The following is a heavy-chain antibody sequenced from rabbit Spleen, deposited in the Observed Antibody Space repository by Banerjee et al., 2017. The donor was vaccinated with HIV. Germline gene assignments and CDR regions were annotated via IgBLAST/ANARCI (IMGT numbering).Heavy chain of an antibody. V-gene: IGHV1S45*01. D-gene: IGHD1-1*01. J-gene: IGHJ4*01. Sequence: QEQLVESGGGLVQPGGSLKLSCKASGFDFSNYGVSWVRQAPGKGLEWIACVNIVTGKSVYASWAKGRFIMSRTSSTTVTLQMTSLTDADTATYFCARDLVAVIGWNFNLWGQGTLVTVS. CDR1: GFDFSNYG. CDR3: ARDLVAVIGWNFNL. CDR2: VNIVTGKS.